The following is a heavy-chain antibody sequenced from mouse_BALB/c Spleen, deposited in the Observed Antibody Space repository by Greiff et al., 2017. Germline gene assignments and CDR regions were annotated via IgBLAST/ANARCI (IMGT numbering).Heavy chain of an antibody. CDR1: GYSITSDYA. V-gene: IGHV3-2*02. D-gene: IGHD2-2*01. CDR3: ARFGYDLRYYFDY. J-gene: IGHJ2*01. Sequence: VQLQQSGPGLVKPSQSLSLTCTVTGYSITSDYAWNWIRQFPGNKLEWMGYISYSGSTTYNPSLKSRISITRDTSKNQFFLQLNSVTTEDTATYYCARFGYDLRYYFDYWGQGTTLTVSS. CDR2: ISYSGST.